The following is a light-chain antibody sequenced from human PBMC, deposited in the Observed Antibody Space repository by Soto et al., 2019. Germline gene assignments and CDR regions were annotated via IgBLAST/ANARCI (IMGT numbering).Light chain of an antibody. J-gene: IGKJ4*01. CDR1: QSIRSE. V-gene: IGKV1-5*03. CDR3: LQYEAYPLT. Sequence: DIQITQSPSTLSASVGDRVTITCRASQSIRSELAWYQQKPGKAPKLLIYKASNLDSGVPSRFSGSGSGTEFTLTVSSLQPDDFATYYCLQYEAYPLTFGGGTKWIS. CDR2: KAS.